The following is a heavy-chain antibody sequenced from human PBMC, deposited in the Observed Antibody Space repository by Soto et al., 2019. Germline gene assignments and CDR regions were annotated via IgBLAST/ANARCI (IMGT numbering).Heavy chain of an antibody. CDR3: APDIEARVCSSTTGFGLYYYYGVDV. J-gene: IGHJ6*02. D-gene: IGHD2-2*01. Sequence: QVQLVESGGGVVQPGRSLRLSCAASGFSFSIYGMHWVRQAPGKGLEWMAVISYDGSHKFYSDSVKDRFTISRDNSEKTLYVEMDSMRTEDTSVYYCAPDIEARVCSSTTGFGLYYYYGVDVWGQGNTVTV. V-gene: IGHV3-30*03. CDR2: ISYDGSHK. CDR1: GFSFSIYG.